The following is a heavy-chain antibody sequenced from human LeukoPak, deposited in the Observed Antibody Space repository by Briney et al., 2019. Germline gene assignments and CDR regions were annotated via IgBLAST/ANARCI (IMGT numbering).Heavy chain of an antibody. Sequence: GGSLKISFKGSGYRFTSYWIGWVRPMPGKGLEWMGIIYPGDSDTRYSPSFQGQVTISADKSIITAYLQWSSLKASDTAMYYCARPAYSNGSNFDYWGQGTLVTVSS. J-gene: IGHJ4*02. CDR2: IYPGDSDT. V-gene: IGHV5-51*01. D-gene: IGHD6-19*01. CDR1: GYRFTSYW. CDR3: ARPAYSNGSNFDY.